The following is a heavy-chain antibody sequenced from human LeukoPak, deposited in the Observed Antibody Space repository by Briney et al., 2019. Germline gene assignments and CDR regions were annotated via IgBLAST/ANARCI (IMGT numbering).Heavy chain of an antibody. CDR1: GYTFTSYG. CDR3: AREFFTMKPDYDAFDI. CDR2: INTNTGNP. V-gene: IGHV7-4-1*02. J-gene: IGHJ3*02. Sequence: ASVKVSCKASGYTFTSYGISWVRQAPGQGLEWMGWINTNTGNPTYAQGFTGRFVFSLDTSVSTAYLQISSLKAEDTAVYYCAREFFTMKPDYDAFDIWGQGTMVTVSS. D-gene: IGHD3-22*01.